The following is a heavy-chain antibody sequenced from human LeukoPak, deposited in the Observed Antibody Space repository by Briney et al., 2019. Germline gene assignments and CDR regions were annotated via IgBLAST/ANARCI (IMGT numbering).Heavy chain of an antibody. V-gene: IGHV3-23*01. D-gene: IGHD3-10*01. CDR1: GFTFSSYA. CDR2: ISGSGGST. CDR3: ARDRARGWFGEIFSFAY. J-gene: IGHJ4*02. Sequence: PGGSLRLSCAASGFTFSSYAMSWVRQAPGKGLEWVSAISGSGGSTYYADSVKGRFTISRDNSKNTLYLQMNSLRAEDTAVYYCARDRARGWFGEIFSFAYWGQGTLVTVSS.